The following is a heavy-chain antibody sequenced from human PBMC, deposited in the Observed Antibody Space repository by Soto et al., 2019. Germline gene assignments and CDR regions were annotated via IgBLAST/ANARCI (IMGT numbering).Heavy chain of an antibody. V-gene: IGHV3-74*01. Sequence: GGSLRLSCAASGFTFSSYGMHWVRQAPGKGLVWVAGIYYDGSSTYYADSVKGRFTISRDNAKNTLYLQMNSLRAEDTAVYYCAGSENYLNWFDPWGQGTLVTVSS. J-gene: IGHJ5*02. CDR2: IYYDGSST. CDR3: AGSENYLNWFDP. D-gene: IGHD3-10*01. CDR1: GFTFSSYG.